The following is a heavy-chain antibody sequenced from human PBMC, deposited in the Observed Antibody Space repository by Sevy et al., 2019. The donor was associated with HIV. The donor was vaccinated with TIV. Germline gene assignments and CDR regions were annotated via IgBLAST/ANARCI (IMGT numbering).Heavy chain of an antibody. D-gene: IGHD3-16*02. CDR2: LSGSGGST. V-gene: IGHV3-23*01. Sequence: GGSLRLSCAASGFTFSIYAMSWVRQAPGKGLEWVSGLSGSGGSTYYADSVKGRFTISRDNSKNTLYLQMNSLRAEDMAVYYCAKDKGDYVWGTFRDYWGQGTLVTVSS. CDR1: GFTFSIYA. CDR3: AKDKGDYVWGTFRDY. J-gene: IGHJ4*02.